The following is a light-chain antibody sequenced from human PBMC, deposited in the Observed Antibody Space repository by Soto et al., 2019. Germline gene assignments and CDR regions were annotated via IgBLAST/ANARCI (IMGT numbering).Light chain of an antibody. J-gene: IGKJ1*01. CDR2: GAS. CDR3: QQYNNWPPIT. Sequence: EIVLTQSPGTLSLSPGERATLSCRSSHSVSSTYLAWYQQKPGQPPRLLIYGASSRATGIPARFSGSGSGTEFTLTISSLQSEDFAVYYCQQYNNWPPITFGQGTKVDI. CDR1: HSVSSTY. V-gene: IGKV3D-15*01.